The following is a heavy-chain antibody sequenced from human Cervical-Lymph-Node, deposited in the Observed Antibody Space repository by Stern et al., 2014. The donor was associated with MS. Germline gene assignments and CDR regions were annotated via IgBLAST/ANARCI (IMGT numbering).Heavy chain of an antibody. V-gene: IGHV3-30*04. Sequence: VQLVESGGGVVQPGRSLRLSCAAAGFTFRSYAVGWVPPAPGPGLWWLAVISYDGSTKYHADSVKGRFTISRDNSKNTLYLQMNSLRVDDTAVYYCARERSFRAFDYWGQGTLVTVSS. J-gene: IGHJ4*02. D-gene: IGHD1-26*01. CDR3: ARERSFRAFDY. CDR2: ISYDGSTK. CDR1: GFTFRSYA.